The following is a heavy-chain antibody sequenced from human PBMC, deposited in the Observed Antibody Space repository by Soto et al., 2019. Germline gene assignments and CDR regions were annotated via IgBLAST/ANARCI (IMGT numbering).Heavy chain of an antibody. CDR2: MYNTGST. D-gene: IGHD2-21*02. CDR3: ARDLWGYCGTDCYPLDV. V-gene: IGHV4-59*01. CDR1: GGCLSGYY. J-gene: IGHJ6*02. Sequence: SETLSLTCTVSGGCLSGYYWSWIRQPPGKGLEWIGYMYNTGSTVYNPSFKSRVTISVDTSKNQFSLKLNSVTAADTAVYYCARDLWGYCGTDCYPLDVWGQGTTVTVS.